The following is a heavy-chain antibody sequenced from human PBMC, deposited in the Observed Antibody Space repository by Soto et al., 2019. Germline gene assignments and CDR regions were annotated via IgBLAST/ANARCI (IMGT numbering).Heavy chain of an antibody. CDR1: GDTFNSYG. J-gene: IGHJ4*02. V-gene: IGHV1-69*01. CDR2: IVPMFGTT. Sequence: QVQLVQSGPELKKPGSSVKVSCKAPGDTFNSYGISWVRQAPGQGLEWMGGIVPMFGTTNLALKFEDRVTITADELTTTVYMELTNLTHEDTAVYYCVVMGNVAVSNPRSFDYWGQGTQVTVSS. CDR3: VVMGNVAVSNPRSFDY. D-gene: IGHD6-19*01.